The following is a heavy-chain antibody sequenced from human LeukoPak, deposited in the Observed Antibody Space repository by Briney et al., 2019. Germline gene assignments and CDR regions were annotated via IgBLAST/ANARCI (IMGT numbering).Heavy chain of an antibody. V-gene: IGHV4-39*07. CDR3: ARRRGWGYYYDSSGHNTFDY. CDR1: GGSISSSSYY. D-gene: IGHD3-22*01. CDR2: INHSGST. Sequence: SETLSLTCTVSGGSISSSSYYWGWIRQPPGKGLEWIGEINHSGSTNYNPSLRSRVTISVDTSKNQFSLKLSSVTAADTAVYYCARRRGWGYYYDSSGHNTFDYWGQGTLVTASS. J-gene: IGHJ4*02.